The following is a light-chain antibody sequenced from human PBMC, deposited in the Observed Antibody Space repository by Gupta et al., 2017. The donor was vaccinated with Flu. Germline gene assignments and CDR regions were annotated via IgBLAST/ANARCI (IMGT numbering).Light chain of an antibody. Sequence: SSDVGVYNFFSWYQQHSGKAPKLMIYDLNRRPSGVPVRFSGSRSGNTASLTVSGLQAEDEADYYCSSYAGTNNLVFGGGTRLTVL. CDR2: DLN. J-gene: IGLJ2*01. V-gene: IGLV2-8*01. CDR1: SSDVGVYNF. CDR3: SSYAGTNNLV.